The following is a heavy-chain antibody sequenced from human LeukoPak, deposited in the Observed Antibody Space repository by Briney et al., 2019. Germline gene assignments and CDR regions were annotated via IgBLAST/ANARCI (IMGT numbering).Heavy chain of an antibody. Sequence: SVKVSCKASGFTFTSSAVQWVRQARGQRLEWIGWIVVGSGNTNYAQKFQERVTITRDMSTSTAYMELSSLRSEDTAVYYCAALHFYCGGDCYPGGLDYWGQGTLVTVSS. CDR2: IVVGSGNT. D-gene: IGHD2-21*02. J-gene: IGHJ4*02. V-gene: IGHV1-58*01. CDR1: GFTFTSSA. CDR3: AALHFYCGGDCYPGGLDY.